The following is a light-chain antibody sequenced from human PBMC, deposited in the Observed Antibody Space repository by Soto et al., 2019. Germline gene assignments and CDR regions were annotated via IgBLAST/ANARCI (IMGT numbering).Light chain of an antibody. CDR1: QSISSY. V-gene: IGKV1-39*01. CDR3: QQSYSTPGWA. J-gene: IGKJ1*01. CDR2: AAS. Sequence: DIQMTQSPSSLSASVGDRVTITCRASQSISSYLDWYQQKPGKAPKLLIYAASTLQSGVPSRFSGSGSGTDFTLTISSLKPEDFATYSCQQSYSTPGWAFGQGTKVEIK.